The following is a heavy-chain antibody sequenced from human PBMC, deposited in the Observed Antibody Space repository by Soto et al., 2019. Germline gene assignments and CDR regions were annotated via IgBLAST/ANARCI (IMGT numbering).Heavy chain of an antibody. CDR1: GYTFTSYD. V-gene: IGHV1-8*01. J-gene: IGHJ5*02. D-gene: IGHD6-19*01. CDR2: MNPNSGNT. CDR3: ARGNSGWYGSQQVWAWFDP. Sequence: QMQLVQSGAEVKKPGASVKVSCKASGYTFTSYDINWVRQATGQGLEWMGWMNPNSGNTGYAQKFQGRVTMTRNTSISTAYMELSSLRSEDTAVYYCARGNSGWYGSQQVWAWFDPWGQGTLVTVSS.